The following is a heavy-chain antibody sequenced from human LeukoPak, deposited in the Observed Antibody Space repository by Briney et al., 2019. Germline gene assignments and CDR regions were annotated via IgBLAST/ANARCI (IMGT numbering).Heavy chain of an antibody. CDR1: GFSLSSYT. CDR2: ISGSGSTI. CDR3: ARDHQYAFDV. Sequence: GGSLRLSCAASGFSLSSYTMNWVRKAPGKGLEWVSYISGSGSTIHYVDSVKGRFTMSRDNGKNSLYLQMNSLRAEDTALYYCARDHQYAFDVWGQGTMVTVSS. D-gene: IGHD2-2*01. V-gene: IGHV3-48*01. J-gene: IGHJ3*01.